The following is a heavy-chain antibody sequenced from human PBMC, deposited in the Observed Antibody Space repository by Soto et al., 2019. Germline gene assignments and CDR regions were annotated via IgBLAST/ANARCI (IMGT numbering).Heavy chain of an antibody. D-gene: IGHD4-17*01. Sequence: GESLKISCVGSGFTFHGSTMHWVRQASGKGLEWIGLISIKPNNYATVYAASVTGRFTISRDDSNNTAYLQMSSLKTEDTAVYYCTTVTTVDYYFDYWGQGTLVTVSS. CDR1: GFTFHGST. CDR3: TTVTTVDYYFDY. V-gene: IGHV3-73*01. CDR2: ISIKPNNYAT. J-gene: IGHJ4*02.